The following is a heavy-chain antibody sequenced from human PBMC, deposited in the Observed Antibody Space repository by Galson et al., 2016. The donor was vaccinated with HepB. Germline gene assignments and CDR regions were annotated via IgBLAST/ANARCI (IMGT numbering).Heavy chain of an antibody. Sequence: PALVKPTQTLTLTCTFSGFSLNTRGVRVNWIRQPPGKALEWLARIDWDDDKFYSTSLKTRLTISKDTSENQVVLTMTNMDPVDTATYYCARMSRAVAGSGDAFDVWGQGTMVTVSS. CDR1: GFSLNTRGVR. V-gene: IGHV2-70*04. CDR3: ARMSRAVAGSGDAFDV. J-gene: IGHJ3*01. D-gene: IGHD6-13*01. CDR2: IDWDDDK.